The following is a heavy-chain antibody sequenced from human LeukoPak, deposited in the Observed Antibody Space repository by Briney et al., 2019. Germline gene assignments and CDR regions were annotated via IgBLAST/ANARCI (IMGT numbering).Heavy chain of an antibody. CDR1: GFTVSSNY. D-gene: IGHD1-26*01. Sequence: QPGGSLRLSCAASGFTVSSNYMSWVRQAPGKGLEWVSVIYSGGSTYYPDSVKGRFTISRDNSKNTLYLQMNRLRAEDTAVYYCARSPTKWELLFFDYWGQGTLVTVSS. CDR3: ARSPTKWELLFFDY. V-gene: IGHV3-66*02. J-gene: IGHJ4*02. CDR2: IYSGGST.